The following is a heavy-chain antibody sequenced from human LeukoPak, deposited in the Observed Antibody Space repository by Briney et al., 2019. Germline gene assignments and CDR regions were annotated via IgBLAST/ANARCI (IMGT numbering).Heavy chain of an antibody. D-gene: IGHD2-2*01. CDR3: ARDVVAAVGSFDY. Sequence: PSETLSLTCTVSGESIKSFYWSWIRQPAGKGLEWIGRIYTSGSTNYSPSLKSRVTMSVGTSKNQFSLKLSSVTAADTAVYYCARDVVAAVGSFDYWGQGTQVTVSS. J-gene: IGHJ4*02. CDR1: GESIKSFY. V-gene: IGHV4-4*07. CDR2: IYTSGST.